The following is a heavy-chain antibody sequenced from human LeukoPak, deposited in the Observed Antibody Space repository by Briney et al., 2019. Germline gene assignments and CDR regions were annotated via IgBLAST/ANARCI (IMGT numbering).Heavy chain of an antibody. CDR3: ARGEGGATPFDY. J-gene: IGHJ4*02. Sequence: SETLSLTCTVSGGSISSSSYYWGWIRQPPGKGLEWIGYIYYSGSTYYNPSLKSRVTISVDTSKNQFSLKLSSVTAADTAVYYCARGEGGATPFDYWGQGTLVTVSS. D-gene: IGHD1-26*01. CDR2: IYYSGST. V-gene: IGHV4-31*03. CDR1: GGSISSSSYY.